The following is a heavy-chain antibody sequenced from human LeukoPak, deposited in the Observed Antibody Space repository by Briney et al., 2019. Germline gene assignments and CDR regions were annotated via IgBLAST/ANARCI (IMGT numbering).Heavy chain of an antibody. D-gene: IGHD3-16*01. CDR1: GGSISGYY. J-gene: IGHJ4*02. CDR2: IYYTGTT. CDR3: ARVVGGVGLDY. Sequence: PSETLSLTCTVSGGSISGYYWTWVRQPPGEALEYIGCIYYTGTTNYNPSLNSRVTISVDTSKNQFALKLSSVTAADTAVYYCARVVGGVGLDYWGQGTLVTVSS. V-gene: IGHV4-59*01.